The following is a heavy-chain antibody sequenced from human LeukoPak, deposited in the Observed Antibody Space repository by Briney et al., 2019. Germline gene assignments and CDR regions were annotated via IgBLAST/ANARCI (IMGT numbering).Heavy chain of an antibody. CDR3: ARGYSSSSGRAFDI. D-gene: IGHD6-6*01. J-gene: IGHJ3*02. Sequence: PGGSLRLSCAASGFTFSSYSMNWVRQAPGKGLEWVSYISSSSISIAYADSVKGRFTVSRDNGKNSLSLQMSSLRAEDTAVYYCARGYSSSSGRAFDIWGQGTMVTVSS. V-gene: IGHV3-48*01. CDR1: GFTFSSYS. CDR2: ISSSSISI.